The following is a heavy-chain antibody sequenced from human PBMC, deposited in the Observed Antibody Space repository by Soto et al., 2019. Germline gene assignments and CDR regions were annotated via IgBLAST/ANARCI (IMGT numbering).Heavy chain of an antibody. D-gene: IGHD6-19*01. Sequence: ASVKVSCKASGGTFSSYAISWVRQAPGQGLEWMGGIIPIFGTANYAQKFQGRVTITADESTSTAYMELSSLRSEDTAVYYCASVGIRAVAAQYYYGMDVWGQGTTVTVSS. CDR1: GGTFSSYA. J-gene: IGHJ6*02. V-gene: IGHV1-69*13. CDR3: ASVGIRAVAAQYYYGMDV. CDR2: IIPIFGTA.